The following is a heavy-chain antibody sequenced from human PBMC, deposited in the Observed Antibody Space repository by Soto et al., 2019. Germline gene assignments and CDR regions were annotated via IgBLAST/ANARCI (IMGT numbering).Heavy chain of an antibody. CDR3: ARETTSDAFDV. Sequence: PGGSLRLSCGASGFTVNTYTLHWVRQAPGKGLEWVTLISYDGGERDYAESVRGRFAISRDNSKNTLYLQMNSLRIEDTAVYYCARETTSDAFDVWGQGTVVTVSS. CDR1: GFTVNTYT. V-gene: IGHV3-30*09. J-gene: IGHJ3*01. D-gene: IGHD1-1*01. CDR2: ISYDGGER.